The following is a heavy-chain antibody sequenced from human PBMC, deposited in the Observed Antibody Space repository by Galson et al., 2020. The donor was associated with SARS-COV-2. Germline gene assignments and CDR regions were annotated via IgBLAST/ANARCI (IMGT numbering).Heavy chain of an antibody. Sequence: GGSLRLSCAASGLTFSSYAMHWVRQAPGKGLEWVAVISYDGSNKYYADSVKGRFTISRDNSKNTLYLQMNSLRAEDTAVYYCARDLYDSSGYSNGMDVWGQGTTVTVSS. V-gene: IGHV3-30-3*01. CDR3: ARDLYDSSGYSNGMDV. CDR1: GLTFSSYA. CDR2: ISYDGSNK. D-gene: IGHD3-22*01. J-gene: IGHJ6*02.